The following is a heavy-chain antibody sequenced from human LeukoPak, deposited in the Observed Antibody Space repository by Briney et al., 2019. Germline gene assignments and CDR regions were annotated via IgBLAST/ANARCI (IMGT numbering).Heavy chain of an antibody. D-gene: IGHD4-17*01. CDR2: ITGSSGTI. Sequence: PGGSLRLSCAASGFTFSPYSMIWVRQAPGKGLEWLSYITGSSGTIYYADSVKGRFPISRDNAKNSLYLQMNSLGAEDTAVYYCARVRGPTLTTRYFDLRGRGTLVTVSS. V-gene: IGHV3-48*01. J-gene: IGHJ2*01. CDR3: ARVRGPTLTTRYFDL. CDR1: GFTFSPYS.